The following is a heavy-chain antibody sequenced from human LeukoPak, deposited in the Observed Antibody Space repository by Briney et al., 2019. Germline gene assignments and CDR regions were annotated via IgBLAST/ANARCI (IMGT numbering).Heavy chain of an antibody. CDR1: GGSFSGYY. CDR2: INHRGNT. V-gene: IGHV4-34*01. D-gene: IGHD4-17*01. Sequence: KTSETLSLTCTVYGGSFSGYYRSWVRQPPGNGLEWIGEINHRGNTNYNPSLKSRVTIIADTSKNQFSLKLSSVTAADTAVYYCARTDYGDYVPIDAFDIWGQGTMVTVSS. J-gene: IGHJ3*02. CDR3: ARTDYGDYVPIDAFDI.